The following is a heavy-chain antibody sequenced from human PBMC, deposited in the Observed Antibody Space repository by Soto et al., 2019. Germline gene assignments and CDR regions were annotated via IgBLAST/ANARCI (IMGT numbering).Heavy chain of an antibody. J-gene: IGHJ4*02. D-gene: IGHD3-22*01. V-gene: IGHV3-30*14. CDR2: VSHDGRNT. Sequence: PGGSLRLSCAASGFTFSDYAMHWVRQAPGKGLEWVAVVSHDGRNTYYADSVKGRFTISRDNSKNTLYLQMNSLRAEDTAVYYCARNYYDSGGGFDYWGQGTLVTVSS. CDR1: GFTFSDYA. CDR3: ARNYYDSGGGFDY.